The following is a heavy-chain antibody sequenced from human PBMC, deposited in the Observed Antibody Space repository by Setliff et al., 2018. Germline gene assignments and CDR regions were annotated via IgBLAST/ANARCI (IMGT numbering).Heavy chain of an antibody. J-gene: IGHJ5*02. Sequence: PGESLKISCKGSGFSFTDFWIGWVRQMPGKGLEWMGLIYAGDSDTRYNPSFQGRVTMSADKSINTAYLQWSSLKASDTAVYYCARVGSKPQLGWFDPWGQGTLVTVSS. CDR1: GFSFTDFW. CDR3: ARVGSKPQLGWFDP. CDR2: IYAGDSDT. V-gene: IGHV5-51*01. D-gene: IGHD1-26*01.